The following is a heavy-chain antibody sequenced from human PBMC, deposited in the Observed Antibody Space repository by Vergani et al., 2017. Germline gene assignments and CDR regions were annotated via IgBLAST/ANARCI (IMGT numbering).Heavy chain of an antibody. CDR3: AKDFSHDYGDYELQYYFDY. CDR1: GFTFSSYG. J-gene: IGHJ4*02. D-gene: IGHD4-17*01. V-gene: IGHV3-33*06. CDR2: IWYDGSNK. Sequence: QVQLVESGGGVVQPGRSLRLSCAASGFTFSSYGMHWVRQAPGKGLEWVAVIWYDGSNKYYADSVKGRFTISRDNSKNTLYLQMNSLRAEDTAVYYCAKDFSHDYGDYELQYYFDYWGQGTLVTVSS.